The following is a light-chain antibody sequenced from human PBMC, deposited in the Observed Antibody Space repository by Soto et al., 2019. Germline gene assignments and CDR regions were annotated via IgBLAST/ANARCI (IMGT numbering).Light chain of an antibody. V-gene: IGLV2-23*02. J-gene: IGLJ3*02. CDR2: EVN. Sequence: QSALTQPASVSGSPGQSITISCTGTNSDVGGYDRVSWYQQHAGKAPTLMIYEVNKRPSGISNRFSGSKSGNTASLTIPGLQAEDEADYYCCSSVGGPIWVFGGGTKVTVL. CDR3: CSSVGGPIWV. CDR1: NSDVGGYDR.